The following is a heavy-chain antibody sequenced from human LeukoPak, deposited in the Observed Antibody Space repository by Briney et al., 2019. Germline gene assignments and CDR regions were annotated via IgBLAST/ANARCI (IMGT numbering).Heavy chain of an antibody. CDR3: ATFKGSGSYNDY. CDR2: IGSSSSSI. CDR1: GFTFSSYS. V-gene: IGHV3-48*01. J-gene: IGHJ4*02. Sequence: GESLRLSCAASGFTFSSYSMNWVRQAPGKGLEWVSYIGSSSSSIYYADSVKGRFTISRDNAKYSLYLQMNSLRAEDTAIYYCATFKGSGSYNDYWGQGTLVTVSS. D-gene: IGHD3-10*01.